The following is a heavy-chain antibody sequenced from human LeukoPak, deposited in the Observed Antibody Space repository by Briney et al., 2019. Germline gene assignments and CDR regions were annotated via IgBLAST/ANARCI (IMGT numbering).Heavy chain of an antibody. V-gene: IGHV3-53*01. D-gene: IGHD2-2*01. CDR2: IYSGGDT. CDR3: AREDYAALGSDAFDI. CDR1: GFTVSSNY. Sequence: GGSLRLSCAASGFTVSSNYMSWVRQAPGKGLEWVSVIYSGGDTFYADSVKGRFTISIDNNENTLYLQMNSLRAEDTAVYYCAREDYAALGSDAFDIWGQGAMVIVSS. J-gene: IGHJ3*02.